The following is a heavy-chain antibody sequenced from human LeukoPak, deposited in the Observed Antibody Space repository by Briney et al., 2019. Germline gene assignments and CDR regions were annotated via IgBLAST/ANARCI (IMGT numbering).Heavy chain of an antibody. Sequence: PGGSLRLSCAASGFTLSSSGLHWVRPAPGRGLEWVAFIRYDATTKYYAHSVRGRFTLSRDNTKNTLGLQMNSLRAEDTAVYYCAQDIKDRYCSCAQNCHFDSWGHGTLVTVSS. CDR3: AQDIKDRYCSCAQNCHFDS. CDR2: IRYDATTK. V-gene: IGHV3-30*02. J-gene: IGHJ4*01. CDR1: GFTLSSSG. D-gene: IGHD2-15*01.